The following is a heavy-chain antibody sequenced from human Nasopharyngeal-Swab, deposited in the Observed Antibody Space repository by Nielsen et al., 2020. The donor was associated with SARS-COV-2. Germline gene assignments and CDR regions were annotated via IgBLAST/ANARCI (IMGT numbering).Heavy chain of an antibody. CDR2: ISYDGSNK. D-gene: IGHD3-22*01. Sequence: GGSLRLSCAASGFTFSSYGMHWVRQALGMGLVWVAVISYDGSNKYYADSVKGRFTISRDNSKNPLYLQMNSLRAEDTAVYYCAKDESGYYYDSSGYIDYWGQGTLVTVSS. J-gene: IGHJ4*02. V-gene: IGHV3-30*18. CDR3: AKDESGYYYDSSGYIDY. CDR1: GFTFSSYG.